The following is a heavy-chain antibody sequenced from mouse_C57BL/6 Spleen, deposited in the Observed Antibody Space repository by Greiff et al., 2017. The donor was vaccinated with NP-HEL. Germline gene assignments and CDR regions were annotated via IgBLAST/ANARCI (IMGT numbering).Heavy chain of an antibody. CDR3: ARGDNWDGGDY. D-gene: IGHD4-1*02. CDR1: GYAFSSSW. J-gene: IGHJ2*01. CDR2: IYPGDGDT. V-gene: IGHV1-82*01. Sequence: QVQLKQSGPELVKPGASVKISCKASGYAFSSSWMNWVKQRPGKGLEWIGRIYPGDGDTNYNGKFKGKATLTADKSSSTAYMQLSSLTSEESAVYFCARGDNWDGGDYWGKGTTLTVSS.